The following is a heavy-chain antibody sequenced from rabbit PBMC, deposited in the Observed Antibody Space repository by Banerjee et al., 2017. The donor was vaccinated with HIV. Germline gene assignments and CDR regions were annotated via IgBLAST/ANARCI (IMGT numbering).Heavy chain of an antibody. CDR1: GFSFSSSYY. CDR3: ARDAGYGGVGYAGAFDP. Sequence: QSLEESGGDLVKPGASLTLTCTASGFSFSSSYYMWWVRQAPGKGLEWIACSYGGSSGTTHYASWAKGRFTISKPSSTTVTLQMTSLTAADTATYFCARDAGYGGVGYAGAFDPWGPGTLVTVS. J-gene: IGHJ2*01. V-gene: IGHV1S40*01. CDR2: SYGGSSGTT. D-gene: IGHD4-2*01.